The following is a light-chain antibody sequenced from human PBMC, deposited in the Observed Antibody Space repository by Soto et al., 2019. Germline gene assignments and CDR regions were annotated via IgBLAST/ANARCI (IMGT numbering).Light chain of an antibody. CDR2: DDT. Sequence: SSELTQPPSVSVAPGQTARITCGGNNIRNKSVQWYQQKPGQAPVVVVYDDTNRPSGIPERFSGSNSGNTATLTISRVEVGDEADYYCQVWDSSSDHWVFGGGTKLTVL. V-gene: IGLV3-21*02. CDR1: NIRNKS. CDR3: QVWDSSSDHWV. J-gene: IGLJ3*02.